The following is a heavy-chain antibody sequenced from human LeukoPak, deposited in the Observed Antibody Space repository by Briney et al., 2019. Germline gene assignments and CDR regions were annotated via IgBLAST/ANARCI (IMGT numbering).Heavy chain of an antibody. CDR1: GYTFTDYY. Sequence: ASVKVSCKASGYTFTDYYMHWVRQAPGQGFEWMGWINPNDGDTNYAQKFQGRVTMTRDTSISTAHMEVSSLRSEDTAVYYCARKGLLWFGLFDYWGQGTLVTVSS. D-gene: IGHD3-10*01. V-gene: IGHV1-2*02. CDR2: INPNDGDT. J-gene: IGHJ4*02. CDR3: ARKGLLWFGLFDY.